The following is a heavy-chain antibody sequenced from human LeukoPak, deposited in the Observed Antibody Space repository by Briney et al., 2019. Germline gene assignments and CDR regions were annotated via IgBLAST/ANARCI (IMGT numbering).Heavy chain of an antibody. CDR3: ARDVYNSRFYGFDY. D-gene: IGHD6-13*01. CDR1: GGSISSYY. Sequence: SETLSLTCTVSGGSISSYYWSWIRQPPGKGLEWIGCIYYSGSTNYNPSLKSRATISVDTSKNQFSLKLSSVTAADTAVYYCARDVYNSRFYGFDYWGQGTLVTVSS. CDR2: IYYSGST. J-gene: IGHJ4*02. V-gene: IGHV4-59*01.